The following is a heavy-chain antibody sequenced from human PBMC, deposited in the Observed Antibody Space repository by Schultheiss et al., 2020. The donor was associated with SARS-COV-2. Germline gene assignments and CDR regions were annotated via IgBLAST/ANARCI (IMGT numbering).Heavy chain of an antibody. CDR1: GGSISSSSYY. CDR2: IYYSGST. Sequence: SETLSLTCTVSGGSISSSSYYWGWIRQPPGKGLEWIGSIYYSGSTNYNPSLKSRVTISLDTSKNQFSLKVSSVTAADTAVYYCARFGTYNWNYLAFDYWGQGTLVTVSS. V-gene: IGHV4-39*07. CDR3: ARFGTYNWNYLAFDY. J-gene: IGHJ4*02. D-gene: IGHD1-7*01.